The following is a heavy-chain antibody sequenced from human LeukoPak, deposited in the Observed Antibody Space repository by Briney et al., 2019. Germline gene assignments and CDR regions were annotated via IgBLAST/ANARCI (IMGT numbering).Heavy chain of an antibody. V-gene: IGHV1-69*04. CDR1: GGTFSSYA. Sequence: GASVKVSCKASGGTFSSYAISWVRQAPGQGLEWMGRIIPILGIANYAQKFQGRVTITADKSTSTAYMELSNLRSEDTAVYYCAGEEGIAAAAAIYYYGMDVWGQGTTVTVSS. CDR2: IIPILGIA. D-gene: IGHD6-13*01. J-gene: IGHJ6*02. CDR3: AGEEGIAAAAAIYYYGMDV.